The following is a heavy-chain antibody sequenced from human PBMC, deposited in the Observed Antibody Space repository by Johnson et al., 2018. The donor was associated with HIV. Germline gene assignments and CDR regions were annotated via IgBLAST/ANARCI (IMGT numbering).Heavy chain of an antibody. CDR2: IQYDGSSK. D-gene: IGHD3-22*01. CDR3: AKGTRDSRSAFDI. J-gene: IGHJ3*02. CDR1: EFTFSTYG. V-gene: IGHV3-30*18. Sequence: MQLVESGGGVVQPGRSLRLSCAASEFTFSTYGMHWVHQAPGKGLEWVTFIQYDGSSKYSADSVKGRFIISRDISKKTVFLQMNSLRPEDTAVYYCAKGTRDSRSAFDIWGQGTMVTVSS.